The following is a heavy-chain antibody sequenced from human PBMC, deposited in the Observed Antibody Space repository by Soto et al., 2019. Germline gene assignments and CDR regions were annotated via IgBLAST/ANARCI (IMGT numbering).Heavy chain of an antibody. J-gene: IGHJ4*02. CDR2: SSNSGTFS. CDR3: ARSGDSYNRLDY. CDR1: GFTFSDYY. D-gene: IGHD2-21*02. Sequence: GGSLRLSCEGSGFTFSDYYISWIRQAPGKGLEWISYSSNSGTFSRYADSVKGRFSISRDNTKNLLYLQMNSLRAEDTAVYYRARSGDSYNRLDYWGQGTPVTVSS. V-gene: IGHV3-11*06.